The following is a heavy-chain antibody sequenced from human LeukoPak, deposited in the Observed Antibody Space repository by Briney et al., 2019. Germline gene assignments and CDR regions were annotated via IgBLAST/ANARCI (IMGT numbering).Heavy chain of an antibody. CDR2: INGGGNTT. J-gene: IGHJ6*03. V-gene: IGHV3-23*01. Sequence: GGSLRLSCAASGFAFSSFAIGWVRQSPGKGLEWLSTINGGGNTTFYADPVKGRFTISRDNSKNTLYLHMDSLRPDDTAIYFCTKELHVAVAVADYYYFYMDVWGRGTAVTVSS. CDR1: GFAFSSFA. D-gene: IGHD6-19*01. CDR3: TKELHVAVAVADYYYFYMDV.